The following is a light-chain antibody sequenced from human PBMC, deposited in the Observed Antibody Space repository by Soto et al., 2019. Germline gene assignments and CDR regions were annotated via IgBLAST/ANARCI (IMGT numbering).Light chain of an antibody. CDR1: QTISSW. J-gene: IGKJ1*01. CDR2: EAS. Sequence: DIQMHPSPSTLSGSVGDIFPITCLASQTISSWLAWYQQKPGKAPNLLIYEASTLQSGVPSRFSGSGSGTEFTLSVRSLQPEDFATYYCIQLDSYPRTCGQGTTGDIK. V-gene: IGKV1-5*01. CDR3: IQLDSYPRT.